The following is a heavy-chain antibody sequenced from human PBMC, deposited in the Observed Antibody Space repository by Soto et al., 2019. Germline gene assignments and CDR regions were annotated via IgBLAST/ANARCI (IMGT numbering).Heavy chain of an antibody. D-gene: IGHD3-10*01. V-gene: IGHV3-15*01. Sequence: GGSLRLSCAASGFTFSNAWMSWVRQAPGKGLEWVGRIKSKTDGGTTDYAAPVKGRFTISRDDSKNTLYLQMNSLKTEDTAVYYSTTGRLLWFGEFLDYYGMDVWGQGTTVTVSS. CDR3: TTGRLLWFGEFLDYYGMDV. CDR1: GFTFSNAW. CDR2: IKSKTDGGTT. J-gene: IGHJ6*02.